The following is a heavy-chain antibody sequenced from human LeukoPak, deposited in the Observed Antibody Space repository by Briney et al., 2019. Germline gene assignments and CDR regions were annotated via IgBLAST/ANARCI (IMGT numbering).Heavy chain of an antibody. CDR1: GGPISSSSYY. Sequence: SETLSLTCTVSGGPISSSSYYWGWIRQPPGKGLEWIGSIYYSGSTYYNPSLKSRVTISVDTSKNQFSLKLSSVTAADTAVYYCASGYSSGSKKYYFDYWGQGTLVTVSS. J-gene: IGHJ4*02. V-gene: IGHV4-39*01. D-gene: IGHD6-19*01. CDR2: IYYSGST. CDR3: ASGYSSGSKKYYFDY.